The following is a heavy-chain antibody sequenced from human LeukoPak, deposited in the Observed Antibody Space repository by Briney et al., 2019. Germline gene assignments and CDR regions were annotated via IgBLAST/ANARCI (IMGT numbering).Heavy chain of an antibody. V-gene: IGHV3-23*01. CDR1: GFTFSTYG. D-gene: IGHD1-26*01. CDR2: ISISGDST. CDR3: ARGGSYLSAFDI. J-gene: IGHJ3*02. Sequence: GGSLRLSCAASGFTFSTYGMNWVRQAPGKGLEWVSAISISGDSTYYADSVKGRFTISRDNSKNTLYLQMNSLRAEDTAVYYCARGGSYLSAFDIWGQGTMVTVSS.